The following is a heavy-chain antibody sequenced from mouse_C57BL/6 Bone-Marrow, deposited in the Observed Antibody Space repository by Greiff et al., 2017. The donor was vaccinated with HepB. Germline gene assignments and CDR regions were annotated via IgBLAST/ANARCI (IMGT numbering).Heavy chain of an antibody. Sequence: QVQLQQSGAELVKPGASVKMSCKASGYTFTSYWITWVKQRPGQGLEWIGDIYPGSGSTNYNEKFKSKATLTVDTSSSTAYMQLSSLTSEDSAVYYCARERSDSSGYYFDYWGQGTTLTVSS. V-gene: IGHV1-55*01. D-gene: IGHD3-2*02. J-gene: IGHJ2*01. CDR1: GYTFTSYW. CDR2: IYPGSGST. CDR3: ARERSDSSGYYFDY.